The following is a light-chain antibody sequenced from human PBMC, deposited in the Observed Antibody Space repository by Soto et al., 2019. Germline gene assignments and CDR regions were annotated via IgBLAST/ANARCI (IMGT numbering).Light chain of an antibody. J-gene: IGLJ1*01. CDR2: EVS. V-gene: IGLV2-14*01. CDR3: SSYTSSSTSYV. Sequence: QSVLPQPASVYGSPGHSITISCTGTSSDVGGYNYVSWYQQHPGKAPKLMIYEVSNRPSGVSNRFSGSKSGNTASLTISGLQAEDEDDYYCSSYTSSSTSYVFGTGTKVTV. CDR1: SSDVGGYNY.